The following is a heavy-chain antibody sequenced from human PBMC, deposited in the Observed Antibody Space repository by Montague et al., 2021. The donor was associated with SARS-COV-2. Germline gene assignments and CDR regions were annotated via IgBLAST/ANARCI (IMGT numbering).Heavy chain of an antibody. CDR3: ARDGPYGLRKAAMALDYFDY. Sequence: SLRLSCAASGFTFSSYEMNWVRQAPGKVLEWASYISSSGSTIYYVDSVKGRFTISRDNAKNSLYLQMNRLIAEDTAVYYCARDGPYGLRKAAMALDYFDYWGQGTLVAVSS. V-gene: IGHV3-48*03. CDR1: GFTFSSYE. CDR2: ISSSGSTI. J-gene: IGHJ4*02. D-gene: IGHD5-18*01.